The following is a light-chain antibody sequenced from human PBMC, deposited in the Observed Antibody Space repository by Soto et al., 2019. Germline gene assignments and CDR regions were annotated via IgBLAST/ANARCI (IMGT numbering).Light chain of an antibody. CDR1: QSVSNS. CDR2: DVS. J-gene: IGKJ3*01. CDR3: QQRSNL. Sequence: EIVLTQSPATLSLSPGERVTLSCRASQSVSNSLAWYQQKPGQPPRLLIYDVSNRATGIPARFSGSGSGTDFTLTISSLEPEDFAVYYCQQRSNLFGPGTKVDIK. V-gene: IGKV3-11*01.